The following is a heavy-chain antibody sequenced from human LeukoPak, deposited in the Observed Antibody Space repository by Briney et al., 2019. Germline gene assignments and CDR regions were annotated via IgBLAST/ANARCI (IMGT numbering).Heavy chain of an antibody. CDR3: AREGYGDLAY. Sequence: ASVKFSCKASVYTFTSFCILWVRQAPGQGLEWMRWLSAYNGNTNYAQKLQGRVTMTTDTSTSTAYMELRSLRSDDTAVYYCAREGYGDLAYWGQGTLVTVSS. J-gene: IGHJ4*02. CDR2: LSAYNGNT. CDR1: VYTFTSFC. V-gene: IGHV1-18*04. D-gene: IGHD4-17*01.